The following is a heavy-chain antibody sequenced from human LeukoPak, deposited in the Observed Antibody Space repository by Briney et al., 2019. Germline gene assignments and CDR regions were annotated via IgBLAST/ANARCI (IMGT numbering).Heavy chain of an antibody. CDR3: ARDQEGFDY. V-gene: IGHV1-46*01. CDR1: GYTFASNY. CDR2: IYPRDGST. Sequence: ASVKVSCKASGYTFASNYIHWVRQAPGQGLEWMGMIYPRDGSTSYAQKFQGRVTVTRDTSTSTVHMELSGLRSEDTAVYYCARDQEGFDYWGQGTLVTVPS. J-gene: IGHJ4*02.